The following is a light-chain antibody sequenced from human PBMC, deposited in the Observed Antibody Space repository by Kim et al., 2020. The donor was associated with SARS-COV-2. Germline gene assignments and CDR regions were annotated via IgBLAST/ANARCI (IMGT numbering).Light chain of an antibody. Sequence: ASVGDRVTITCRASQSISNFLNWYQQKPGKAPELLIYDASSLQSGVPSRFSGSGSGTDFTLTISSLQPEDFATYYCQQGYSDPPYTFGQGTKLEI. J-gene: IGKJ2*01. CDR1: QSISNF. CDR3: QQGYSDPPYT. V-gene: IGKV1-39*01. CDR2: DAS.